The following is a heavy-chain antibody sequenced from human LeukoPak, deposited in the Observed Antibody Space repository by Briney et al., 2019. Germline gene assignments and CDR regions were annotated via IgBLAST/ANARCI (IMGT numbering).Heavy chain of an antibody. Sequence: PGGSLRLSCAASGFTVSSNYMSWVRQAPGKGLEWVSVTYSNGRTYYADSVKGRFTISKDISKNALYLQMNNLRAEDTAIYYCATDYYVSGSYYRLFYWGQGTLVTVSS. CDR3: ATDYYVSGSYYRLFY. V-gene: IGHV3-53*01. J-gene: IGHJ4*02. CDR1: GFTVSSNY. CDR2: TYSNGRT. D-gene: IGHD3-10*01.